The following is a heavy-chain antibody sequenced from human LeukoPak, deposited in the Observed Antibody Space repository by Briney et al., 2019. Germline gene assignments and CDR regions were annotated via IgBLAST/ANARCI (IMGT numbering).Heavy chain of an antibody. CDR1: GFTVSSNY. J-gene: IGHJ3*02. CDR2: IYSGGST. V-gene: IGHV3-53*01. CDR3: AREVGGSAFDI. D-gene: IGHD3-16*01. Sequence: GGSLRLSCAASGFTVSSNYMSWVRQAPGKGLEWVSVIYSGGSTYYADSVKGRFTISRDNSKNTLYLQMNSLRAEDTAVYYCAREVGGSAFDIWGQGTMVTVSS.